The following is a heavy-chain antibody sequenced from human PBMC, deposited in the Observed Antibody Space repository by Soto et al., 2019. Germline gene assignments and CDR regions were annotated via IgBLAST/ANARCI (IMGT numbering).Heavy chain of an antibody. J-gene: IGHJ3*02. CDR2: VFYSGST. Sequence: QVQLQESGPRLVRPSETLSLTCSVSGGSIRSHFWTWLRQPPGKELEWIGHVFYSGSTAYNPSLKGRVSMSVETSQNQCSLSLTSVTAADTAVYYCARLGYDFWNAFDIWGQGTIVTVSS. V-gene: IGHV4-59*11. CDR1: GGSIRSHF. CDR3: ARLGYDFWNAFDI. D-gene: IGHD3-3*01.